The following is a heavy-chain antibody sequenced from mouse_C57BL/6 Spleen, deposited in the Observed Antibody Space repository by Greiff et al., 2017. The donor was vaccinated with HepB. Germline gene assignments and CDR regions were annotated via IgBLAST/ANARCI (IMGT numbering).Heavy chain of an antibody. J-gene: IGHJ4*01. D-gene: IGHD1-1*01. CDR3: ARPAVVDYYDMDY. V-gene: IGHV1-69*01. CDR1: GYTFTSYW. Sequence: QVQLQQPGAELVMPGASVKLSCKASGYTFTSYWMHWVKQRPGQGLEWIGEIDPSDSYTNYNQKVKGKSTLTVDKSSSTAYMQLSSLTSEDSAVYYCARPAVVDYYDMDYWVQVTSVTVSS. CDR2: IDPSDSYT.